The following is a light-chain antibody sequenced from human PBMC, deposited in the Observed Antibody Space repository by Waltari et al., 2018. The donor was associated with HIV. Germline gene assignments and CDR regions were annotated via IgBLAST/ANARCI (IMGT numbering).Light chain of an antibody. CDR3: QQRSNWLWT. V-gene: IGKV3-11*01. CDR2: DAS. CDR1: QNVYNY. Sequence: EIVLTQSPATLSLSPGERATISCRASQNVYNYLTWYQQKPGQPPRLLIYDASSRATGIAARVSGSGSGTDFTLTITSLEPEDFAVYDCQQRSNWLWTFGQGTKVEI. J-gene: IGKJ1*01.